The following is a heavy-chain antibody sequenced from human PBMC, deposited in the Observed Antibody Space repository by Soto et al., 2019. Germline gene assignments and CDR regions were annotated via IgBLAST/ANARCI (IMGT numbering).Heavy chain of an antibody. Sequence: QVQLVQSGAEVKKPGASVKVSCKASGYTFTAYGLSWVRQAPGQGFEWMGWISGYNGDTKYAQKCQGRVTMTTDTSTSTAYMELSSLISDDTAAYYCAREGDLEVYFDYWGQGSLVTVSS. CDR3: AREGDLEVYFDY. J-gene: IGHJ4*02. CDR2: ISGYNGDT. CDR1: GYTFTAYG. V-gene: IGHV1-18*04. D-gene: IGHD3-16*01.